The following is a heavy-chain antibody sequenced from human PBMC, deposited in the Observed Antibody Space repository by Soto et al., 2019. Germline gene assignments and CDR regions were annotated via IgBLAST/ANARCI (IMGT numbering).Heavy chain of an antibody. CDR2: IKSKTDGGTI. D-gene: IGHD2-15*01. V-gene: IGHV3-15*07. CDR1: DLSFSNAY. CDR3: TTRGALGY. Sequence: EVHLVESGGGLVKPGESLRLSCAASDLSFSNAYINWVRQAPGKGLEWVGRIKSKTDGGTIDYAAPVKGRFIISRDDSSNTVYLQMNSLKTEDTAVYYCTTRGALGYWGQGTLVTVSS. J-gene: IGHJ4*02.